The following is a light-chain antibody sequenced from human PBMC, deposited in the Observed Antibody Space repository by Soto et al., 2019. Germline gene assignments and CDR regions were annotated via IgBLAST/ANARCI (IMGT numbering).Light chain of an antibody. CDR1: ESVSNF. CDR3: QQRNNWLT. J-gene: IGKJ4*01. CDR2: DSF. V-gene: IGKV3-11*01. Sequence: EVVLTQSPATLSLSPGERATLSCRASESVSNFLAWYQQKPGQAPRLLIYDSFNRATGIPARFSGSGSGTDFTLTISSLEPEDSAFYFCQQRNNWLTFGGGTKVEIK.